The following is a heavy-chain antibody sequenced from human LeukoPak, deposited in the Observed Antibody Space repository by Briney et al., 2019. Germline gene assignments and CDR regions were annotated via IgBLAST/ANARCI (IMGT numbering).Heavy chain of an antibody. D-gene: IGHD5-18*01. V-gene: IGHV3-23*01. Sequence: PGGSLRLSCAAFGFTFKLYTMNWVRQAPGKGLEWVSSINFSGDNRGDNTYYADSVRGRFTISRDNSKNTLSLQVSSLRAEDTAIYYCAKGLKTAVGPYKGYHYYMDVWGKGTTVTVSS. CDR1: GFTFKLYT. CDR3: AKGLKTAVGPYKGYHYYMDV. J-gene: IGHJ6*03. CDR2: INFSGDNRGDNT.